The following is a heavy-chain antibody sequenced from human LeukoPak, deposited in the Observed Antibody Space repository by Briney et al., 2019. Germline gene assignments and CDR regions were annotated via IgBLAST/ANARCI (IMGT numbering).Heavy chain of an antibody. CDR1: GYSFTSYW. CDR2: IYPGDSDT. J-gene: IGHJ6*03. D-gene: IGHD6-6*01. Sequence: GESLQISCKGSGYSFTSYWIGWVRQMPGKGLEWVGIIYPGDSDTRYSPSFQGQVTISADKSISTAYLQWSSLKASDTAMHYCARFSSIAARYYYYYTDVWGKGTTVTVSS. CDR3: ARFSSIAARYYYYYTDV. V-gene: IGHV5-51*01.